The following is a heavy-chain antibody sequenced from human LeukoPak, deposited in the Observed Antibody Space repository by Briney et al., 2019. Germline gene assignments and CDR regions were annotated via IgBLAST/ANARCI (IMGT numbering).Heavy chain of an antibody. CDR2: IWYDGSNK. Sequence: PGRSLRLSCAASGFTFSNYGMHWVRQAPGKGLEWVAIIWYDGSNKYYADSVKGRFTISRENSKNTLYLQMNSLRAEDTAVYYCAKELRRQFYFDYWGQGTLVTVSS. CDR1: GFTFSNYG. V-gene: IGHV3-33*06. D-gene: IGHD5-12*01. J-gene: IGHJ4*02. CDR3: AKELRRQFYFDY.